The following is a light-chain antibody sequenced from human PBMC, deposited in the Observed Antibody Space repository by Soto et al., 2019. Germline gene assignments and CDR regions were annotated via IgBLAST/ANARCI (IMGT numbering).Light chain of an antibody. CDR1: SSNIGGNS. CDR3: ASWDSSLSPYV. CDR2: DDD. Sequence: QSVLTQPPSVSAAPGQKVTISCSGSSSNIGGNSVSWYQQLPGTAPKLLIYDDDKRPSGIPDRFSGSKSVTSANLGITGFQTGDEADYYCASWDSSLSPYVFATGTKVTVL. J-gene: IGLJ1*01. V-gene: IGLV1-51*01.